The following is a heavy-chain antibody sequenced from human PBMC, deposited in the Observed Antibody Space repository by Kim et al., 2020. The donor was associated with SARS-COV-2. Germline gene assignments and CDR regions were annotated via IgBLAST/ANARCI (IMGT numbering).Heavy chain of an antibody. V-gene: IGHV4-59*01. CDR3: ARSGSLYYDSSGYLY. D-gene: IGHD3-22*01. CDR2: IYYSGST. Sequence: SETLSLTCTVSGGSISSYYWSWIRQPPGKGLEWIGYIYYSGSTNHNPSLKSRVTISVDTSKNQFSLKLSSVTAADTAVYYFARSGSLYYDSSGYLYWGQGTLVTVSS. J-gene: IGHJ4*02. CDR1: GGSISSYY.